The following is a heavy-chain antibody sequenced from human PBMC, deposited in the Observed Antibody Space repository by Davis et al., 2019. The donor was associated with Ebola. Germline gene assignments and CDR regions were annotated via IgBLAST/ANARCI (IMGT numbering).Heavy chain of an antibody. V-gene: IGHV4-59*01. CDR1: GGSFSTYY. J-gene: IGHJ4*02. CDR3: ASWRWAVYFFDY. D-gene: IGHD3-3*01. CDR2: IYYSGTT. Sequence: MPSETLSLTCTVSGGSFSTYYWSWVRQPPGKGLEWVGYIYYSGTTHYNPSLKSRATISVDTSKNQFSLKLSSVTAADTAVYYCASWRWAVYFFDYWGQGAPVTVSS.